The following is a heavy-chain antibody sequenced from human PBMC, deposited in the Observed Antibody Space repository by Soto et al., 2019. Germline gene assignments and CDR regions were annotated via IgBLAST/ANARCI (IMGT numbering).Heavy chain of an antibody. Sequence: GGSLRLSCAASGFTFSSYAMSWFRHASGKGVEWVLAISCSCCSKYYADFVKGRFTISRDNSKNTLYLQMNSLRAEDTAVYYCAKAPKYCSGGSCYVIYWGQGT. J-gene: IGHJ4*02. V-gene: IGHV3-23*01. CDR3: AKAPKYCSGGSCYVIY. D-gene: IGHD2-15*01. CDR2: ISCSCCSK. CDR1: GFTFSSYA.